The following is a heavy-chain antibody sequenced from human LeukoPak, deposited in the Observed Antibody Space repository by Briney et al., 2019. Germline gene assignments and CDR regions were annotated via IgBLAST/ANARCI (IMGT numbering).Heavy chain of an antibody. J-gene: IGHJ4*02. CDR3: ARDSYGGNWSLGY. D-gene: IGHD4-23*01. CDR2: INPSGGST. V-gene: IGHV1-46*01. CDR1: GYTFSSYY. Sequence: ASVKVSCKASGYTFSSYYMNWVRQAPGQGLEWMGIINPSGGSTNYAQKFQGRVTMTRDTSTSTVYMELSGLRSDDTAVYYCARDSYGGNWSLGYWGQGTLVTVSS.